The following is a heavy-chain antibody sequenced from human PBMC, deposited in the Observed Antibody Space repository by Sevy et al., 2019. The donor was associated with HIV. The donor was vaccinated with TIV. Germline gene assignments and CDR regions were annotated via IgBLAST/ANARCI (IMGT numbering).Heavy chain of an antibody. J-gene: IGHJ6*02. CDR2: ISWNGADI. Sequence: GGSLRLSCAASNLTFEDYAMHWVRRAPGKGLEWVSGISWNGADIGFAASVKGRFTISRYNAKSSVYLQINSLTPEDTGVYYCAKGQQLITQSGSYFYYGMNVWGQGTTVTVSS. V-gene: IGHV3-9*01. CDR1: NLTFEDYA. CDR3: AKGQQLITQSGSYFYYGMNV. D-gene: IGHD6-13*01.